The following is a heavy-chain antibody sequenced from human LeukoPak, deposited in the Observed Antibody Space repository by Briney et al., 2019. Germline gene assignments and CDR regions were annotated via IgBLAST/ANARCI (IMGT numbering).Heavy chain of an antibody. D-gene: IGHD3-3*01. CDR3: ARGRFSEGFDR. CDR2: IITIFGTA. Sequence: SVKVSCKASGGTFTSYAISWVRQAPGQGLEWMGGIITIFGTANYAQKFQGRVTITADKSTSPAYMELSSLRSEDTGVYYCARGRFSEGFDRWGQGTLVTVSS. V-gene: IGHV1-69*06. J-gene: IGHJ5*02. CDR1: GGTFTSYA.